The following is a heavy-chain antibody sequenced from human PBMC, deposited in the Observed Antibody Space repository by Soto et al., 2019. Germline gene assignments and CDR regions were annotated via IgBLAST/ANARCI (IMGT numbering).Heavy chain of an antibody. J-gene: IGHJ3*02. CDR1: GGTFSSYA. V-gene: IGHV1-69*01. CDR2: IIPIFGTA. CDR3: ARGNDSGYSGYENAFDI. Sequence: QVQLVQSGAEVKKPGSSVKVSCKASGGTFSSYAISWVRQAPGQGLEWMGGIIPIFGTANYAQKFQGRVTITADEPTSTAYMELSSLRSEDTAVYYCARGNDSGYSGYENAFDIWGQGTMVTVSS. D-gene: IGHD5-12*01.